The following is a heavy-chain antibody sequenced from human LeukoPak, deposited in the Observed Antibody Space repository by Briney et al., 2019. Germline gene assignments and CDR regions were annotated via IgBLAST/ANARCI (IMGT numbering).Heavy chain of an antibody. J-gene: IGHJ4*01. CDR3: ARGRAGNYYNHNDY. Sequence: PGGSLRLSCAASGFTISGYWMHWVRQAPGKGLVWVSRISGDRSITAYADSVKGRFTISRDNAKNTLYLQMNSLRAEDTAVYYCARGRAGNYYNHNDYWGQGTLVTVSS. V-gene: IGHV3-74*01. CDR2: ISGDRSIT. CDR1: GFTISGYW. D-gene: IGHD3-10*01.